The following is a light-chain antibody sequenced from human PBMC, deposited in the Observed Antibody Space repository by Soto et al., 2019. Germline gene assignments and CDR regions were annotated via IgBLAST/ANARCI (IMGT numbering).Light chain of an antibody. Sequence: EIILTQSPDTLSLSPGERATLSCRASQSVSSNLAWYQQKPGQAPRLLIYGASSRATGIPDRFSGSGSGTDFTLTISSLEPEDSAVYYCQQRSNWPSLTFGGGTKVDIK. J-gene: IGKJ4*01. CDR1: QSVSSN. V-gene: IGKV3-11*01. CDR2: GAS. CDR3: QQRSNWPSLT.